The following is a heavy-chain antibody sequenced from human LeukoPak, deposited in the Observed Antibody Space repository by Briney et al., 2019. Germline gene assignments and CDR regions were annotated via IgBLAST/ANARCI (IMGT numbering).Heavy chain of an antibody. Sequence: GGSLRLSCAASGFTFSSYAMSWVRQAPGEGLEWVSSITTSGGSTYYADSVKGRFTISRDNAKNTLSLQMNSLRAEDTAVYYCAKDHYVSGRYDAFDIWGQGTMVTVSS. CDR2: ITTSGGST. J-gene: IGHJ3*02. CDR1: GFTFSSYA. D-gene: IGHD3-10*01. V-gene: IGHV3-23*01. CDR3: AKDHYVSGRYDAFDI.